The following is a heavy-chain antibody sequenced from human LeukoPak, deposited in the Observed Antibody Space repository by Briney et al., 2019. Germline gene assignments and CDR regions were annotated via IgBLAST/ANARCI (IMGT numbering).Heavy chain of an antibody. CDR3: AGSIRGSYYFPFDY. D-gene: IGHD3-10*01. CDR1: GYSFTTYG. V-gene: IGHV1-18*01. J-gene: IGHJ4*02. CDR2: ISAYNANT. Sequence: ASVKVSCKASGYSFTTYGISWVRQAPGQGLEWMGWISAYNANTNYALKLQGRVTMTTDTSTSTAYMELSSLRSEDTAVYYCAGSIRGSYYFPFDYWGQGTLVTVSS.